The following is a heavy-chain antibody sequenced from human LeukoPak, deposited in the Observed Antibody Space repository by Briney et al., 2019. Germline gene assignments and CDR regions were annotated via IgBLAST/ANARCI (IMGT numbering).Heavy chain of an antibody. CDR1: GFTFSSYD. CDR2: IQYDGSNK. CDR3: AREGRGYFDY. D-gene: IGHD3-16*01. J-gene: IGHJ4*02. V-gene: IGHV3-30*02. Sequence: PGGSLRLSCAVSGFTFSSYDMHWVRQAPGKGLEWVTFIQYDGSNKYYADSVKGRFTISRDNSKNTLYLQMNSLRAEDTAVYYCAREGRGYFDYWGQGTLVSVSS.